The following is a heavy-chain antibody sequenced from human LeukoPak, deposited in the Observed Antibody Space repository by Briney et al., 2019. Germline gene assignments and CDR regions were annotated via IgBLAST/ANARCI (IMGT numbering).Heavy chain of an antibody. CDR3: ARDSSSGWYSDY. CDR1: GFTVSSNY. J-gene: IGHJ4*02. D-gene: IGHD6-19*01. CDR2: IYSGGST. V-gene: IGHV3-53*01. Sequence: GGSLRLSCAASGFTVSSNYMSWVRQAPGKGLEWVSVIYSGGSTYYADSVKGRFTISRDNSKNTLYLQMNSLRAEDTAVYYCARDSSSGWYSDYWGQGTLVTVSS.